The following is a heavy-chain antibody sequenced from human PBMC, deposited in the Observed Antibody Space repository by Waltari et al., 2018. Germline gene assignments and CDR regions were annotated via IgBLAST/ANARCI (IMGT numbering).Heavy chain of an antibody. V-gene: IGHV4-59*01. J-gene: IGHJ5*02. CDR3: ARRYCSGGSCYFGLDP. CDR1: GGSISTYY. Sequence: QVQLQESGPGLVKPSATLSLTCTVPGGSISTYYWSWIRQPPGKGLEWIGYVYYTGNTNYNPSLKSRVTISVDTSKNNFSLKLTSVTAADTAVYYCARRYCSGGSCYFGLDPWGQGTLVTVSS. CDR2: VYYTGNT. D-gene: IGHD2-15*01.